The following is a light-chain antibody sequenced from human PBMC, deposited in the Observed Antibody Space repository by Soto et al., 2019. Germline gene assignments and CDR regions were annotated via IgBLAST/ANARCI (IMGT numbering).Light chain of an antibody. CDR1: SNDVGGYNY. V-gene: IGLV2-8*01. Sequence: QSALAQPPSASGSPGQSVTISCTGTSNDVGGYNYVSWYQQHPGKAPKLMIYEVSKRPSGVPDRFSGSKSGNTASLTVSGLEAEDEADYYCSSYAGGNSFFGTGTKVTVL. CDR2: EVS. J-gene: IGLJ1*01. CDR3: SSYAGGNSF.